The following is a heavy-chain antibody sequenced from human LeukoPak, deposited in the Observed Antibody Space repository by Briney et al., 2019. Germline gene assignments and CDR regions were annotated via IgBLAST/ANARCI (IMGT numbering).Heavy chain of an antibody. V-gene: IGHV4-59*08. CDR2: IHYSGDT. D-gene: IGHD6-19*01. J-gene: IGHJ6*02. Sequence: SETLSLTCSVSGGSISNHYWSWIRQPPGKGLEWIGFIHYSGDTNYDPSLKSRVTISRDTSKNQFSLRLSSVTAADTAVYYCARSPGIAVAAAYYYGMDVWGQGTTVTVSS. CDR1: GGSISNHY. CDR3: ARSPGIAVAAAYYYGMDV.